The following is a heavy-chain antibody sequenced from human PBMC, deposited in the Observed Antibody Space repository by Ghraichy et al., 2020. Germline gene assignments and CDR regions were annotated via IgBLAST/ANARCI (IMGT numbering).Heavy chain of an antibody. J-gene: IGHJ4*02. V-gene: IGHV1-2*02. Sequence: ASVKVSCKASGYTFTGYYMHWVRQAPGQGLEWMGWINPNNGGTNYAQRFQGRVTMTRDTSISTAYMELNSLRSDDTAVYYCARGGLPPGIARGFDYWGQGTLVTVSS. CDR3: ARGGLPPGIARGFDY. CDR2: INPNNGGT. D-gene: IGHD2-2*01. CDR1: GYTFTGYY.